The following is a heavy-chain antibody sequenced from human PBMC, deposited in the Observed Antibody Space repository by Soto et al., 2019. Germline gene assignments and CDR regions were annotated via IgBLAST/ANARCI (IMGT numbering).Heavy chain of an antibody. V-gene: IGHV3-23*01. J-gene: IGHJ4*02. CDR1: GFTFSSYA. CDR3: AKRRNKGAGEPPIDY. CDR2: ISGSGGNT. Sequence: EVQLLESGGGLVQPGGSLRLSCAASGFTFSSYAMSWVRQAPGKGLEWVSTISGSGGNTYYADSVKGRFTISRDNSXXTLYLQMNSLRAEDTAIYYCAKRRNKGAGEPPIDYWGQGALVTVSS. D-gene: IGHD7-27*01.